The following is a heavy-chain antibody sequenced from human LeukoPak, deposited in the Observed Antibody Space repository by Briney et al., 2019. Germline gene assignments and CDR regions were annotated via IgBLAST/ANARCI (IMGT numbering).Heavy chain of an antibody. CDR1: GFTFSSYA. CDR2: ISGSGGST. CDR3: AKVLNEYYYDSSGYYIFDY. V-gene: IGHV3-23*01. Sequence: GGSLRLSCAASGFTFSSYAMSWVRQAPGKGLEWVSAISGSGGSTYYADSVKGRFTISRDNSKNTLYLQMNSLRAEGTAVYYCAKVLNEYYYDSSGYYIFDYWGQGTLVTVSS. J-gene: IGHJ4*02. D-gene: IGHD3-22*01.